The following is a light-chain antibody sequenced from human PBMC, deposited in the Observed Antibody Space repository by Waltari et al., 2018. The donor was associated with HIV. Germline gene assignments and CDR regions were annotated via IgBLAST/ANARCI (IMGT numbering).Light chain of an antibody. V-gene: IGLV3-21*02. CDR3: QVWDSSSDHPV. CDR1: NIGSKS. CDR2: DDS. J-gene: IGLJ3*02. Sequence: SYVLTQPPSVSVAPGQTARITCGGNNIGSKSVPWYQQKPGQAPVLVAYDDSDRPSGIPGRFSGSNSGNTATLTISRVEAGDEADYYCQVWDSSSDHPVFGGGTKLTVL.